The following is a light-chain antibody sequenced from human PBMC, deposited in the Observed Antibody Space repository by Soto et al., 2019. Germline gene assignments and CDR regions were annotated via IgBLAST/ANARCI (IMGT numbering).Light chain of an antibody. J-gene: IGLJ3*02. V-gene: IGLV4-69*02. CDR1: SAYSSYA. Sequence: QSVLTQSPSASASLGASVKLTCTLTSAYSSYAIAWHQQQPEKGPRYLMKLNSDGSHTKGDGIPDRFSGSSSGAERYLTISSLHSEDEDDYYCQTWVTGMVFGGGTKVTVL. CDR3: QTWVTGMV. CDR2: LNSDGSH.